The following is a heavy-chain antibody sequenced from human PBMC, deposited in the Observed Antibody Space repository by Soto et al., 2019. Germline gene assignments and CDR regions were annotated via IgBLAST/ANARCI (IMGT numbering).Heavy chain of an antibody. V-gene: IGHV3-30-3*01. J-gene: IGHJ6*02. D-gene: IGHD3-3*01. CDR1: GFTFSSYA. CDR2: ISYDGSNK. Sequence: GGSLRLSCAASGFTFSSYAMHWVRQAPGKGLEWVAVISYDGSNKYYADSVKGRFTISRDNSKNTLYLQMNSLRAEDTAVYYCARDRLRFLEWFNYGMDVWGQGTTVTVSS. CDR3: ARDRLRFLEWFNYGMDV.